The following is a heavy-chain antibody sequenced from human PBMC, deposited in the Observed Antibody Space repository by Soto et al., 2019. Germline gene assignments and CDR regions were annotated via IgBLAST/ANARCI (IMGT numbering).Heavy chain of an antibody. V-gene: IGHV4-39*01. CDR2: IYYSGST. J-gene: IGHJ4*02. CDR3: ARALPYSSSWAPVDY. CDR1: GGSISSSSYY. Sequence: SETLSLTCTVSGGSISSSSYYWGWIRQPPGKGLEWIGSIYYSGSTYYNPSLKSRVTISVDTSKNQFSLKLSSVTAADTAVYYCARALPYSSSWAPVDYWGQGTLVTVPS. D-gene: IGHD6-13*01.